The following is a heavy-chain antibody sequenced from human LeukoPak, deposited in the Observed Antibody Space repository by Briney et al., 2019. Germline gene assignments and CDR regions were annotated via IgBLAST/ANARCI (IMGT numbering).Heavy chain of an antibody. J-gene: IGHJ4*02. D-gene: IGHD2-2*01. V-gene: IGHV3-30*18. Sequence: GGSLRLSCAASGFSFSSYGMHWVRQAPGKGLEWVAVVSYDGSNKYYADSVKGRFTISRDNSKNTMYLQMNSLRAEGTAVYYCAKDSSDIVVVPAAGVLGFDYWGQGTLVTVSS. CDR2: VSYDGSNK. CDR1: GFSFSSYG. CDR3: AKDSSDIVVVPAAGVLGFDY.